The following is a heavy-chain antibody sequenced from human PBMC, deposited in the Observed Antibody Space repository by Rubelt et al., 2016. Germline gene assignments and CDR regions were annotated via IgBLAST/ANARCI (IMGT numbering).Heavy chain of an antibody. J-gene: IGHJ4*02. CDR3: CTDRPYTEGAVKY. CDR2: IKSKVNGETV. CDR1: GSIFSDLW. Sequence: EVQLLESGGGVVQPGRSLRLSCAVSGSIFSDLWMFWVRQAPGKGLEWVGRIKSKVNGETVDYAAPVKGRFTISRDDSKNTVFLQLNSLNTEDTALYHCCTDRPYTEGAVKYWGQGTQVTVSS. V-gene: IGHV3-15*01. D-gene: IGHD6-19*01.